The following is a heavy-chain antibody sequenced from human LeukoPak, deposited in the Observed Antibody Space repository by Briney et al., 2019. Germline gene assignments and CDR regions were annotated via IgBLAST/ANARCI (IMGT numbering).Heavy chain of an antibody. CDR2: INSVGTIT. CDR3: ARVIGWDEPFDL. V-gene: IGHV3-74*01. D-gene: IGHD1-26*01. CDR1: GFTFRTYW. Sequence: GGSLRLSCAASGFTFRTYWMHWVRQSPGEGLVWVSHINSVGTITNYADSVEGRFAISRDNAKNTLYLQMNSLRVEDTALYYCARVIGWDEPFDLWGQGTMVTVSS. J-gene: IGHJ3*01.